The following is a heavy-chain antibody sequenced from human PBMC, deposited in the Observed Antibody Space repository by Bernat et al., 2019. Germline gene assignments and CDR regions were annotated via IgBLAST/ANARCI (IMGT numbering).Heavy chain of an antibody. D-gene: IGHD1-26*01. V-gene: IGHV3-21*01. CDR1: GFTFSSYT. Sequence: EVQLVESGGGLVKPGGSLRLSCAASGFTFSSYTMNWVRQAPGKGLEWVSSISTSKSYIYYADSVNGRFTISRDNAKNSLYLQMNSLRAEDTAVFYCARGSYSQYYFDYWGQGTLVTVSS. CDR2: ISTSKSYI. J-gene: IGHJ4*02. CDR3: ARGSYSQYYFDY.